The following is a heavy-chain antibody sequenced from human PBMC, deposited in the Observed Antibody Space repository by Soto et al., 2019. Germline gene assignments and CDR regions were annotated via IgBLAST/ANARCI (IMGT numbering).Heavy chain of an antibody. D-gene: IGHD1-1*01. V-gene: IGHV3-23*03. CDR1: GFTFSTYS. J-gene: IGHJ6*02. CDR3: AKQLGHYYAMDV. Sequence: VGPLRLSCAASGFTFSTYSMTWVRQAPGKGLEWVSVINSAGGSTYYADSVKGRFTISRDNSKNTLYLQMNSQRVDDTAVYYCAKQLGHYYAMDVWGPGTTVTVSS. CDR2: INSAGGST.